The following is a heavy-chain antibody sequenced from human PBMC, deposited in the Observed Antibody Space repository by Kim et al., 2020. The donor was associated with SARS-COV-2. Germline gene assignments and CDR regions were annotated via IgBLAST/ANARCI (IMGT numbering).Heavy chain of an antibody. CDR1: GFTFSSYW. V-gene: IGHV3-7*05. Sequence: GGSLRLSCAASGFTFSSYWMSWVRQAPGKGLEWVANIKQDGSEKYYVDSVKGRFTISRDNAKNSLYLQMNSLRAEDTAVYYCARDRTFLTTAAMYYYYGMDVWGQGTTVTVSS. D-gene: IGHD2-2*01. J-gene: IGHJ6*02. CDR3: ARDRTFLTTAAMYYYYGMDV. CDR2: IKQDGSEK.